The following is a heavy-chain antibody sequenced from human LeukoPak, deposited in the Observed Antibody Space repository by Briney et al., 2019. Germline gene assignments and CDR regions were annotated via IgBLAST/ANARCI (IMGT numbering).Heavy chain of an antibody. CDR1: GDSPSSYY. CDR3: ARGPPPRIGTAGTFDY. D-gene: IGHD6-13*01. J-gene: IGHJ4*02. V-gene: IGHV4-4*07. Sequence: SETQSLTCTVSGDSPSSYYWSWIRQPAGKGLEWIGRFYASGSTIYNASLKSRVTMSVDTSKNQFSLKLTSVTAADTAVYYCARGPPPRIGTAGTFDYWGQGILVTVSS. CDR2: FYASGST.